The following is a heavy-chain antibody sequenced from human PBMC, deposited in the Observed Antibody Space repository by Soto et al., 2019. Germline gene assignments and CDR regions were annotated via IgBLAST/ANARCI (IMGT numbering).Heavy chain of an antibody. CDR2: ITSSGGNT. D-gene: IGHD2-21*01. J-gene: IGHJ6*02. CDR1: GFTFSSYA. CDR3: ARRIPFGYGMDV. Sequence: EVQLVESGGGLVQPGGSLRLSCAASGFTFSSYAMHWVRQAPGKGLEYVSVITSSGGNTDYASSVKGRFTISRDNSKNTPYLQTGSLRAEHMAVYYCARRIPFGYGMDVWGQGTTVTVSS. V-gene: IGHV3-64*01.